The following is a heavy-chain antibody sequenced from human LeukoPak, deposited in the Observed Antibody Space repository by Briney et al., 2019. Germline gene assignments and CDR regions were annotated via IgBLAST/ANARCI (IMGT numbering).Heavy chain of an antibody. CDR2: IYSSGST. D-gene: IGHD4-11*01. V-gene: IGHV4-59*01. Sequence: SETLSLTCTVSGGSISSYYWSWIRQPPGKGLEWIGYIYSSGSTNYDPSLKSRVTISVDTSKNQFSLRVSSVTAADTAVYYCARDDHSNYRFDFWGQGTLVTVSS. CDR3: ARDDHSNYRFDF. J-gene: IGHJ4*02. CDR1: GGSISSYY.